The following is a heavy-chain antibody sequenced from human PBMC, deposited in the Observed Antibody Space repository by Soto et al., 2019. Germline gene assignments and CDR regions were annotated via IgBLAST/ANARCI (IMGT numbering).Heavy chain of an antibody. J-gene: IGHJ5*02. CDR3: ATYDSSDYYSGSPIGWFDP. CDR2: IYYSGST. Sequence: PSETLSLTCTVSDGYIRSGCYYWSWIRKHPGKGLEWIGYIYYSGSTYYNPSLKSRVTISVDTSKNQFSLKLSSVTAADTAVYYCATYDSSDYYSGSPIGWFDPWGQGTLVTSPQ. V-gene: IGHV4-31*03. D-gene: IGHD3-22*01. CDR1: DGYIRSGCYY.